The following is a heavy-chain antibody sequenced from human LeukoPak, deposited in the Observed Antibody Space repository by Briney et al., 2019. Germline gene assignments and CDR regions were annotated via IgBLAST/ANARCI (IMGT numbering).Heavy chain of an antibody. V-gene: IGHV4-39*01. J-gene: IGHJ4*02. CDR1: GVSISSSSFY. CDR3: ARRSGPYGSGWFDY. CDR2: IYYSGST. D-gene: IGHD6-25*01. Sequence: SETLSLTCTVSGVSISSSSFYWGWIRQPPGKGLDWIASIYYSGSTYYNPSLMGRVTISVDTSKNQFSLKVSSVTAADTAVYYCARRSGPYGSGWFDYWGQGTLVTVSS.